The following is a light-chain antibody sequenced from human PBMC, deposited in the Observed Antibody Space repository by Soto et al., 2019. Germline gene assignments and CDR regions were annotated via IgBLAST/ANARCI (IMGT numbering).Light chain of an antibody. V-gene: IGKV3-20*01. CDR3: QQYGSSPWT. Sequence: EIVLTQSPATLSLSPGERATVSCRASQSVSSHLAWYQQKRGQAPRLLIYDASSRATGIPARFSGSGSGTDFTLTISRLEPEDFAVYYCQQYGSSPWTFGQGTKVDIK. J-gene: IGKJ1*01. CDR2: DAS. CDR1: QSVSSH.